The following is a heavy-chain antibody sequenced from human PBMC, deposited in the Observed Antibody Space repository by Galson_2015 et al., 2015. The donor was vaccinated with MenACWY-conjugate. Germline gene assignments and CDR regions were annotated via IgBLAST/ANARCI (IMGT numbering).Heavy chain of an antibody. CDR2: IIPIFGTA. J-gene: IGHJ4*02. V-gene: IGHV1-69*13. Sequence: SVKVSCKASGGTFSSYAISWVRQAPGQGLEWTGGIIPIFGTANYAQKFQGRVTITADESTSTAYMELSSLRSEDTAVYYCARNPGYDFWSGYYIVWGQGTLVTVSS. D-gene: IGHD3-3*01. CDR3: ARNPGYDFWSGYYIV. CDR1: GGTFSSYA.